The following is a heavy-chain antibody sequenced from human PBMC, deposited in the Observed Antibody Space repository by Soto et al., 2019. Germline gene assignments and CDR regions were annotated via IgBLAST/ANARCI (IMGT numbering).Heavy chain of an antibody. V-gene: IGHV3-15*07. CDR2: IKSKTDGGTT. J-gene: IGHJ6*02. Sequence: PGGSLRLSCAASGFTFSNAWMNWVRQAPGKGLEWVGRIKSKTDGGTTDYAAPVKGRFTISRDDSKNTLYLQMNSLKTEDTAVYYCTTDMLWELLPYYYYGMDVWGQGTTVTVSS. CDR1: GFTFSNAW. D-gene: IGHD1-26*01. CDR3: TTDMLWELLPYYYYGMDV.